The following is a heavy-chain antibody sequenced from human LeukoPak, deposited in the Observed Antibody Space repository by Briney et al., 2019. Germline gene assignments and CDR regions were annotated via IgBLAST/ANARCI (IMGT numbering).Heavy chain of an antibody. V-gene: IGHV3-23*01. CDR2: ITISGKTA. CDR3: ARGGYTYFAY. CDR1: GFTFSNYA. J-gene: IGHJ4*02. D-gene: IGHD5-12*01. Sequence: GGSLRLSCLASGFTFSNYAMSWVRQAPGKGLEWVSGITISGKTAYYADSVKGRFTISRDNFKNTLYLQMNSLRAEDTAVYYCARGGYTYFAYWGQGALVTVSS.